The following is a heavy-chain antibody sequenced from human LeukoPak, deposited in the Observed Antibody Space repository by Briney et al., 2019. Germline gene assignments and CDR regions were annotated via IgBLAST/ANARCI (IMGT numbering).Heavy chain of an antibody. V-gene: IGHV1-2*02. D-gene: IGHD3-10*01. CDR1: GYSFTGYY. CDR3: ARVLYYYGSGAVWGY. Sequence: GASVKVSCKTSGYSFTGYYLHWVRQAPGQGLEWMGWINSNSGGTNFAQKFQDRVSMTRDTSISTAYMELSRLRSDDTAVYYCARVLYYYGSGAVWGYWGQGTLVTVSS. CDR2: INSNSGGT. J-gene: IGHJ4*02.